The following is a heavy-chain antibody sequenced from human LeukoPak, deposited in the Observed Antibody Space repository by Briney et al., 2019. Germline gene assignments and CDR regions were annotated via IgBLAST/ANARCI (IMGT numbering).Heavy chain of an antibody. D-gene: IGHD6-13*01. CDR1: GYTFTGYY. CDR3: ASLLAAAPIVP. J-gene: IGHJ5*02. Sequence: GASVKVSCKASGYTFTGYYMHWVRQAPGQGLEWMGWMNPNSGNTGYAQKFQGRVTMTRNTSISTAYMELSSLRSEDTAVYYCASLLAAAPIVPWGQGTLVTVSS. V-gene: IGHV1-8*02. CDR2: MNPNSGNT.